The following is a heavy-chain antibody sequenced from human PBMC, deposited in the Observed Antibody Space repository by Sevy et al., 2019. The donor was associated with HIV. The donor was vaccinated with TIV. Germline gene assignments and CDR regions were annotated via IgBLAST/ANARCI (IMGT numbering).Heavy chain of an antibody. Sequence: GGSLRLSCAASGFTFSSYNMNWVRQAPGKGLEWVSSITSTSDYIYYVFSLKGRCTISRDNAKTLLYLQMNSLRAEDTAVYYCARGPPPFYGMDVWGQGTTVTVSS. CDR2: ITSTSDYI. V-gene: IGHV3-21*06. CDR1: GFTFSSYN. J-gene: IGHJ6*02. CDR3: ARGPPPFYGMDV.